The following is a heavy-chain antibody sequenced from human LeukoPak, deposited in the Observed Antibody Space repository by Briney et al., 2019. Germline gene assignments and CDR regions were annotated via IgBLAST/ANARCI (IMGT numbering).Heavy chain of an antibody. J-gene: IGHJ4*02. CDR3: ARGGALRIAAAGPLGY. CDR2: INPNSGGT. Sequence: ASVKVSCKASGYTFTGYYMHWVRQAPGQGLERMGWINPNSGGTNYAQKFQGRVTMTRDTSISTAYMELSRLRSDDTAVYYCARGGALRIAAAGPLGYWGQGTLVTVSS. D-gene: IGHD6-13*01. V-gene: IGHV1-2*02. CDR1: GYTFTGYY.